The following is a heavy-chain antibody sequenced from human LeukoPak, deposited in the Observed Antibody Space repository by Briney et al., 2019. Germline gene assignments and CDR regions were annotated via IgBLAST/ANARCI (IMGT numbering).Heavy chain of an antibody. J-gene: IGHJ6*03. CDR1: GFTFSSYA. V-gene: IGHV3-64*01. CDR2: ISSNGGST. D-gene: IGHD2-2*01. CDR3: ARDPWYQLRRTGYYMAL. Sequence: GGSLRLSCAAAGFTFSSYAMHWDRQAPGKGLEYVSAISSNGGSTYYANSVKGRFTISRDNSKNTLYLQMGSLRAEDMAVYYCARDPWYQLRRTGYYMALWGKGTSVTVSS.